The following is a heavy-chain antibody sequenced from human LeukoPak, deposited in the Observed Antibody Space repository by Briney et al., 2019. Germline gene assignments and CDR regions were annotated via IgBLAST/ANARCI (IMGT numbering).Heavy chain of an antibody. V-gene: IGHV1-18*01. Sequence: ASVKVSCKASGYTFTTNGISWVRQAPGQGLEWMGWISAYNGDTKYAQKLQDRITMTTDTSTSTVHMELRSLRSDDTAVYYCARCPYGSGSYYTDWGQGTLVTVSS. CDR2: ISAYNGDT. D-gene: IGHD3-10*01. CDR3: ARCPYGSGSYYTD. CDR1: GYTFTTNG. J-gene: IGHJ4*02.